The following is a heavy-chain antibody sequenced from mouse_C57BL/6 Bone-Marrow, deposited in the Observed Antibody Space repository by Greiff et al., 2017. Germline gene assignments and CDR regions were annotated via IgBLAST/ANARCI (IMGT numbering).Heavy chain of an antibody. J-gene: IGHJ2*01. CDR2: ISSGGSYT. CDR1: GFTFSSYG. CDR3: ARLCLDY. V-gene: IGHV5-6*02. Sequence: EVMLVESGGDLVKPGGSLKLSCAASGFTFSSYGMSWVRQTPDKRLEWVATISSGGSYTYYPDSVKGRFTISRDNAKNTLYLQMSSLKSEDTAMYYCARLCLDYWGQGTTLTVSS.